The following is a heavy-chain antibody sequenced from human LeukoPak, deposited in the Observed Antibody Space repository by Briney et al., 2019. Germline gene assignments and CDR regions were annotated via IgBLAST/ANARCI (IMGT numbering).Heavy chain of an antibody. D-gene: IGHD3-10*01. CDR2: INPNSGGT. CDR1: GYTFTGYY. J-gene: IGHJ4*02. V-gene: IGHV1-2*04. CDR3: ARDLTRPHLFLGESRRGYFED. Sequence: GASVKVSCKASGYTFTGYYMHWVRQAPGQGLEWMGWINPNSGGTNYAQKFQGWVTMTRDTSISTAYMELSRLRSDDTAVYYCARDLTRPHLFLGESRRGYFEDWGQGTLVTVSS.